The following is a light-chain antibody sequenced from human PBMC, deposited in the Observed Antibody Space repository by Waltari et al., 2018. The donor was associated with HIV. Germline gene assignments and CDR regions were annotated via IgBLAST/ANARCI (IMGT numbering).Light chain of an antibody. Sequence: EIVVTKSPVTLSVSPGERATLSCRASQSVSSNLAWYQQKPGQAPRLLIYGASTRATGIPARFSGSWSGTEFTLTISGLQAEDFAVYYCQQYNNWPRTFGQGTKLEIK. CDR1: QSVSSN. J-gene: IGKJ2*01. CDR3: QQYNNWPRT. V-gene: IGKV3-15*01. CDR2: GAS.